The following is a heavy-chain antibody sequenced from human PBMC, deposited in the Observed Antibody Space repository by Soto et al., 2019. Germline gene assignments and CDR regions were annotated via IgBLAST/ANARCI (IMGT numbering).Heavy chain of an antibody. CDR1: GGTFSSYA. V-gene: IGHV1-58*02. CDR3: AAALVVVAAIDAFEI. Sequence: GASVKVSCKASGGTFSSYAISWVRQAPGQRLEWIGWIVVGSGNTNYAQKFQERVTITRDMSTSTAYMELSSLRSEDTAVYYCAAALVVVAAIDAFEIWAQGTMVTVSS. J-gene: IGHJ3*02. D-gene: IGHD2-15*01. CDR2: IVVGSGNT.